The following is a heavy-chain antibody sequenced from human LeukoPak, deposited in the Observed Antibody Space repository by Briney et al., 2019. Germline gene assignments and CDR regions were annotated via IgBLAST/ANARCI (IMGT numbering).Heavy chain of an antibody. CDR2: SIPIFGTA. Sequence: SVKVSCKASGGTFSSYAISWVRQAPGQGLEWMGGSIPIFGTANYAQKFQGRVTITADKSTSTAYMELSSLRSEDTAVYYCARDPEIYCSGGSCIDYWGQGTLVTVSS. CDR3: ARDPEIYCSGGSCIDY. J-gene: IGHJ4*02. D-gene: IGHD2-15*01. V-gene: IGHV1-69*06. CDR1: GGTFSSYA.